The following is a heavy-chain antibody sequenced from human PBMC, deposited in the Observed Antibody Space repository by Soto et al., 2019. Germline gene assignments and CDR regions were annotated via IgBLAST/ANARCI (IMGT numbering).Heavy chain of an antibody. CDR2: IYYSGST. Sequence: SETLSLTCTFSGVSVSSGSYYWSWIRQPPGRGLGCIGYIYYSGSTNYNPSLKSRVTMSVDTSKNQFSLKLTSVTAADTAVYYCARCPYGVIGSYFEHWGQGTLVTVSS. CDR1: GVSVSSGSYY. D-gene: IGHD2-8*01. V-gene: IGHV4-61*01. CDR3: ARCPYGVIGSYFEH. J-gene: IGHJ4*02.